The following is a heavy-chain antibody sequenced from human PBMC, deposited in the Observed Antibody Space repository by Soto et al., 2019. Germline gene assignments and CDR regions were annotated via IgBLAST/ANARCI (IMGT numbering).Heavy chain of an antibody. Sequence: QSGGSLRLSCAASGFTFSSYAMSWVRQAPGKGLEWVSAISGSGGSTYYADSVKGRFTISRDNSKNTLYLQMNSLRAEDTAVYYCATTGSATAMVTDYWGQGTLVTVSS. V-gene: IGHV3-23*01. CDR3: ATTGSATAMVTDY. CDR2: ISGSGGST. D-gene: IGHD5-18*01. J-gene: IGHJ4*02. CDR1: GFTFSSYA.